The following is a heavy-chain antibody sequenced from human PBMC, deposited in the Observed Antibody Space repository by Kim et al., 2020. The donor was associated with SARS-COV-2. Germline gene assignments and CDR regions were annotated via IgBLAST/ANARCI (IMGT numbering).Heavy chain of an antibody. CDR1: GFTFSGCS. D-gene: IGHD3-22*01. J-gene: IGHJ4*02. CDR2: ISSNGSNS. Sequence: GGSLRLSCAASGFTFSGCSMHWVRQAPGKGLEWVALISSNGSNSYYADSVKGQFTISKDNSKNTLYLKMNSLRSEDTAVYYCARGCDSGGYSRFDSWGQGTLVTVCS. CDR3: ARGCDSGGYSRFDS. V-gene: IGHV3-30*04.